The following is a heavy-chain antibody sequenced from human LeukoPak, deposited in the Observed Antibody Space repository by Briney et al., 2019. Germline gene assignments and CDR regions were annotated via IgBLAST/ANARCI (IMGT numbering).Heavy chain of an antibody. D-gene: IGHD2-21*01. CDR2: IKHDGSQK. J-gene: IGHJ4*02. CDR1: GFVFSDYW. CDR3: ARDDLYCGGDCSPFDY. Sequence: PGGSLRLSCAASGFVFSDYWMSWVRQAPGKGLEWVANIKHDGSQKFYLDSVKGRFTISRDNAKNSLYLQMTSLRAEDTAVYYCARDDLYCGGDCSPFDYWGQGTPVTVSS. V-gene: IGHV3-7*01.